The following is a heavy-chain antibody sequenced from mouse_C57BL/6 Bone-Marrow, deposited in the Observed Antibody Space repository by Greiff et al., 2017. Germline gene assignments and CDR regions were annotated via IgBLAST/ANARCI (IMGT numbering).Heavy chain of an antibody. J-gene: IGHJ2*01. CDR1: GYTFTSYW. Sequence: VQLQQSGAELVRPGTSVKLSCKASGYTFTSYWMHWVKQRPGQGLEWIGVIDPSDSYTNYNQKFKGKATLTVDTSSSTAYMQLSSLTSEDSAVYYCASATIVTTYYFDYWGQGTTLTVSS. CDR2: IDPSDSYT. D-gene: IGHD2-5*01. CDR3: ASATIVTTYYFDY. V-gene: IGHV1-59*01.